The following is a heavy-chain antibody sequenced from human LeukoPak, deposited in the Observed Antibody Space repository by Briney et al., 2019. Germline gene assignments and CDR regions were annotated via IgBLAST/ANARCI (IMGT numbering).Heavy chain of an antibody. J-gene: IGHJ4*02. V-gene: IGHV3-7*01. CDR1: GFTFSSYW. CDR3: ARAPYGDYADY. D-gene: IGHD4-17*01. Sequence: GGSLRLSCAASGFTFSSYWMSWVRQAPGKGLEWVANIKQDGSEEYYVDSVKGRFTISRDNAKNSLYLQMNSLRAEDTAVYYCARAPYGDYADYWGQGTLVTVSS. CDR2: IKQDGSEE.